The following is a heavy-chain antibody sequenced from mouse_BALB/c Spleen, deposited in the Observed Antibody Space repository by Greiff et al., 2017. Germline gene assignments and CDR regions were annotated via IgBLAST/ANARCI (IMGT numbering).Heavy chain of an antibody. D-gene: IGHD1-1*01. Sequence: QVTLKVSGPGILQPSQTLSLTCSFSGFSLSTSGMGVSWIRQPSGKGLEWLAHIYWDDDKRYNPSLKSRLTISKDTSRNQVFLKITSVDTADAATYYCARPSYYYGSSGYAMDYWGQGTSITVSS. J-gene: IGHJ4*01. CDR2: IYWDDDK. CDR1: GFSLSTSGMG. V-gene: IGHV8-12*01. CDR3: ARPSYYYGSSGYAMDY.